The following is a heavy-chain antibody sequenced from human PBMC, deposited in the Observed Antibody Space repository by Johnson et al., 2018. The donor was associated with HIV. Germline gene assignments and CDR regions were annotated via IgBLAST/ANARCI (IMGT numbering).Heavy chain of an antibody. D-gene: IGHD4-17*01. J-gene: IGHJ3*02. Sequence: VQLLESGGGLVRPGGSLTLSCAASGFTVNNNYMTWVRQAPGKGLEWVSVSYSGGDTYYADSVKGRFTISRDNSKNTLYLQMTSLRAEDTAVYYCAKGGVTTLDAFDIWGQGTMVTVSS. CDR3: AKGGVTTLDAFDI. CDR2: SYSGGDT. CDR1: GFTVNNNY. V-gene: IGHV3-66*01.